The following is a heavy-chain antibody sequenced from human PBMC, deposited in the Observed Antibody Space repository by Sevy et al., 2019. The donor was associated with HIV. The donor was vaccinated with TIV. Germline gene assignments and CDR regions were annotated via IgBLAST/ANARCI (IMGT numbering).Heavy chain of an antibody. CDR2: INSDGTST. CDR3: ASINTRAPDY. V-gene: IGHV3-74*01. CDR1: GFTFSSYW. D-gene: IGHD1-20*01. Sequence: GGSLRLSCAASGFTFSSYWMHWVRQAPGKGLVWVSRINSDGTSTNYADSVKGRFTISRDNAKNTLYLQMNSLRAEDTAEYYCASINTRAPDYWGQGTLVTVSS. J-gene: IGHJ4*02.